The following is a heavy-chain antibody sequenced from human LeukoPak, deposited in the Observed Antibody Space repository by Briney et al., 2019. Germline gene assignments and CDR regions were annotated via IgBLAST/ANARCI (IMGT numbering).Heavy chain of an antibody. Sequence: PGGSLRLSCAASGFTFSSYSMNWVRQAPGKGLEWVAFIQYDGSNKYYTDSVRGRFTISRDNSKNTLYLQMNSLRPNDTSVYYCAKGFSGYDKTLDYWGRGTLVTVSS. V-gene: IGHV3-30*02. D-gene: IGHD5-12*01. CDR2: IQYDGSNK. J-gene: IGHJ4*02. CDR3: AKGFSGYDKTLDY. CDR1: GFTFSSYS.